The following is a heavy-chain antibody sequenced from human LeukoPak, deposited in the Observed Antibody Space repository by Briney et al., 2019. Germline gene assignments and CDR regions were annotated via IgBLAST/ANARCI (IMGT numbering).Heavy chain of an antibody. Sequence: GGSLRLSCTASGFTFGDYAMSWFRQAPGKGLEWVGFIRSKAYGGTTEYAASVKGRFTISRDDSKSIAYLQMNSLKTEDTAVYYCTRGRGYSYGWIGEKYLDHWGQGTLVTVSS. CDR3: TRGRGYSYGWIGEKYLDH. V-gene: IGHV3-49*03. CDR2: IRSKAYGGTT. J-gene: IGHJ4*02. D-gene: IGHD5-18*01. CDR1: GFTFGDYA.